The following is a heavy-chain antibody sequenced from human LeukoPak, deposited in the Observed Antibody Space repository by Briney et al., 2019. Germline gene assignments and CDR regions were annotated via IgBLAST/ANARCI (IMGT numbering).Heavy chain of an antibody. V-gene: IGHV3-7*03. CDR1: GFTFSSYW. D-gene: IGHD3-3*01. J-gene: IGHJ4*02. CDR2: IKQDESEK. Sequence: PGGSLRLSCAASGFTFSSYWMNWVRQAPGKGLEWVANIKQDESEKYYVDSVKGRFTISRDNAKNSLYLQMNSLRAEDTALYYCAREGLGVGYYFDYWGQGTLVTVSS. CDR3: AREGLGVGYYFDY.